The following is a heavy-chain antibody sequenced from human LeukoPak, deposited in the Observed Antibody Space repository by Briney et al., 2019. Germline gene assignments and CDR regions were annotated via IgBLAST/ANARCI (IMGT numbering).Heavy chain of an antibody. CDR2: IIPIFGTA. V-gene: IGHV1-69*13. Sequence: SVKVSCKASGGTFSSYAISWVRQAPGQGLEWMGGIIPIFGTANYAQKFQGRVTITADESTSTAYMELSSLRSEDTAVYYCAGKPANSASYYKEGYYFDYWGQGTLVTVSS. D-gene: IGHD3-10*01. J-gene: IGHJ4*02. CDR1: GGTFSSYA. CDR3: AGKPANSASYYKEGYYFDY.